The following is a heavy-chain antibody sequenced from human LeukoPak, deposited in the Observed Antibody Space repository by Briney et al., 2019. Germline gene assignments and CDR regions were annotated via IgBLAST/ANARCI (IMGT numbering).Heavy chain of an antibody. V-gene: IGHV3-74*01. D-gene: IGHD1-1*01. CDR2: TNADGSST. J-gene: IGHJ4*02. CDR3: ARGGLEPVDY. Sequence: GGSLRLSCAASGFTFSTYWMHWVRQAPGKGLVWVSRTNADGSSTSYADSVKGRFTISRDNAKNTLYMQMNSLRADDTAVYYCARGGLEPVDYWGQGTLVTVSS. CDR1: GFTFSTYW.